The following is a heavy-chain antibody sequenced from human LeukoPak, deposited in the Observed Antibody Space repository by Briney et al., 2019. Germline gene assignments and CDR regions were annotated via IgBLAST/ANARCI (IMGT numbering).Heavy chain of an antibody. V-gene: IGHV3-21*01. D-gene: IGHD5-18*01. CDR1: GFTFSSYG. CDR2: ISSSSSYI. CDR3: ASETTRGYSYGSPTDGFDL. J-gene: IGHJ3*01. Sequence: GGSLRLSCAASGFTFSSYGMHWVRQAPGKGLEWVSSISSSSSYIYYANSVKGRFTISRDNARKSLFLQMNSLRAEDTAVYYCASETTRGYSYGSPTDGFDLWGQGTMVTVSS.